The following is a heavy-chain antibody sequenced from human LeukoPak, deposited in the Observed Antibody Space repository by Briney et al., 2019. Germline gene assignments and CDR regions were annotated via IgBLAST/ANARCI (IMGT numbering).Heavy chain of an antibody. Sequence: SETLSLTCAVYGGSFSGYYWSWIRQPPGKGLEWIGEINHSGSTNYNPSLKSRVTISVDTSKIQFSLKLSSVTAADTAVYYCASRTKLRYFDWLLPTGDYWGQGTLVTVSS. D-gene: IGHD3-9*01. CDR2: INHSGST. V-gene: IGHV4-34*01. CDR3: ASRTKLRYFDWLLPTGDY. J-gene: IGHJ4*02. CDR1: GGSFSGYY.